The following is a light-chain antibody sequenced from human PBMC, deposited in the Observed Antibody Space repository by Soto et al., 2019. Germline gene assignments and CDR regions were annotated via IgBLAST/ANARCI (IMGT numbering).Light chain of an antibody. V-gene: IGLV2-23*01. CDR1: SSDVGSYNL. J-gene: IGLJ3*02. CDR3: CSYAVSSTWV. Sequence: QSALTQPASVSGSPGQSITISCTGTSSDVGSYNLVSWYQQHPGKAPKLMIYEGSKRASGVSNRFSGSKSGITASLTISGLQAEDEADYYCCSYAVSSTWVFGGGTKVTVL. CDR2: EGS.